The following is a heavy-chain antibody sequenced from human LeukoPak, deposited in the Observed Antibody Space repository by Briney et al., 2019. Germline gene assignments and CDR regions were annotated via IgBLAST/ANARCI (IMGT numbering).Heavy chain of an antibody. CDR2: IYYSGST. CDR3: AREALNAYDSSGYYA. J-gene: IGHJ4*02. V-gene: IGHV4-59*01. Sequence: PSETLSLTCTVSGGSISSYYWSWIRQPPGKGLEWIGYIYYSGSTNYNPSLKSRVTISVDTSKNQFSLKLSSVTAADTAVYYCAREALNAYDSSGYYAWGRGTLVTVSS. D-gene: IGHD3-22*01. CDR1: GGSISSYY.